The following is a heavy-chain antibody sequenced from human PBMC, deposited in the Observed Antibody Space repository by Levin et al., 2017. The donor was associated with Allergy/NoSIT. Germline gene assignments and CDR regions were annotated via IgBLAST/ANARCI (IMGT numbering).Heavy chain of an antibody. Sequence: GESLKISCKASGYSFTNYWIGWVRQKPGKGLEWMGLIYPGDSDTRHNPSFQGQVTLSVDRSITTAYLQWSSLKASDTAMYYCARVQREGYNYVLHFDYWGQGTLVTVSS. V-gene: IGHV5-51*01. D-gene: IGHD5-24*01. J-gene: IGHJ4*02. CDR1: GYSFTNYW. CDR2: IYPGDSDT. CDR3: ARVQREGYNYVLHFDY.